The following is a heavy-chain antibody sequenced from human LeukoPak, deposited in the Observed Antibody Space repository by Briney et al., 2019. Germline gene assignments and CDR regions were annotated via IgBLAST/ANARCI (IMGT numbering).Heavy chain of an antibody. V-gene: IGHV3-23*01. Sequence: GSLRLSCAASGFTFSSYAMSWVRQAPGKGLEWVSAISGSGGSTYYAGSVKGRFTISRDNSKNTLYLQMNSLRAEDTAVYYCAKDLYCSSTSCSVSYFDYWGQGTLVTVSS. J-gene: IGHJ4*02. CDR2: ISGSGGST. CDR1: GFTFSSYA. D-gene: IGHD2-2*01. CDR3: AKDLYCSSTSCSVSYFDY.